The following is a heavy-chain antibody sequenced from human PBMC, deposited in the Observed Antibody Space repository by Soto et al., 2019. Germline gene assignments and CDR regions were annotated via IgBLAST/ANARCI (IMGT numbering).Heavy chain of an antibody. CDR1: GGSISSYY. Sequence: PSETLSLTCTVSGGSISSYYWSWIRQPPGKGLEWIGYIYYSGSTNYSPSLKSRVTISVDTSKNQFSLKLSSVTAADTAVYYCARVGLGELSFTMDVWGQGTTVTVSS. D-gene: IGHD3-16*02. CDR2: IYYSGST. CDR3: ARVGLGELSFTMDV. J-gene: IGHJ6*02. V-gene: IGHV4-59*08.